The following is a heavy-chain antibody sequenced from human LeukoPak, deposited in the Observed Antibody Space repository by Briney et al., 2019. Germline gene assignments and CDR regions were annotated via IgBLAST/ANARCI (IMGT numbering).Heavy chain of an antibody. CDR1: GFTFSSYE. CDR3: ARDKALYYDILTGPSSNDY. V-gene: IGHV3-21*01. J-gene: IGHJ4*02. D-gene: IGHD3-9*01. Sequence: PGGSLRLSCAASGFTFSSYEMNWVRQAPGKGLEWVSSISSSSSYIYYADSVKGRFTISRDNAKNSLYLQMNSLRAEDTAVYYCARDKALYYDILTGPSSNDYWGQGTLVTVSS. CDR2: ISSSSSYI.